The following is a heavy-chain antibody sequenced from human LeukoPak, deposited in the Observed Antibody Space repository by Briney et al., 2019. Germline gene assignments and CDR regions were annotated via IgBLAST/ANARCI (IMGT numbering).Heavy chain of an antibody. CDR1: GGTSSSYA. V-gene: IGHV1-69*04. J-gene: IGHJ4*02. D-gene: IGHD5-12*01. CDR2: IIPILGIA. CDR3: ARGSAIVVTVFDY. Sequence: ASVKVSCKASGGTSSSYAISWVRQAPGQGLEWMGRIIPILGIANYAQKFQGRVTITADKSTSTAYMELSSLRSEDTAVYYCARGSAIVVTVFDYWGQGTLVTVSS.